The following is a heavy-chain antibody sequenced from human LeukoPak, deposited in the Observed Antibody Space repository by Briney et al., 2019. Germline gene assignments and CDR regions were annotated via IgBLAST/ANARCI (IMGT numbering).Heavy chain of an antibody. CDR3: ARENVITFGGVIVIPAVDY. CDR1: GYTFTSYG. Sequence: GASVKVSCKASGYTFTSYGISWVRQAPGQGLEWMGWINTYNGDTNYAQKLQGRVTMTTDTSTTTGYMELRSLRSDDTAIYFCARENVITFGGVIVIPAVDYWGQGTLVTVSS. J-gene: IGHJ4*02. CDR2: INTYNGDT. D-gene: IGHD3-16*02. V-gene: IGHV1-18*01.